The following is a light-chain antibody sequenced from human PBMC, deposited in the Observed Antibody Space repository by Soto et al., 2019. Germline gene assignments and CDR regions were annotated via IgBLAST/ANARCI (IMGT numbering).Light chain of an antibody. J-gene: IGLJ1*01. CDR3: SSYTTGSTLYV. V-gene: IGLV2-11*01. CDR1: NSDVGAYKF. CDR2: DVT. Sequence: QSALTQPRSVSGSPGQSVTISCTGSNSDVGAYKFVSWLQHNPGEAPKVMIYDVTQRPSGVPDRFSGSKSGNTASLTISGLQAEDEADYYCSSYTTGSTLYVFGTGTKLTVL.